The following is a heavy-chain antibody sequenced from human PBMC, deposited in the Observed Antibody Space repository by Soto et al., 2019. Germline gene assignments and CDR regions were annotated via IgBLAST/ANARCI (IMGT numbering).Heavy chain of an antibody. CDR1: GFTFSSYA. Sequence: LRLSCAASGFTFSSYAMHWVRQAPGKGLEWVAVISYDGSNKYYADSVKGRFTISRDNSKNTLYLQMNSLRAEDTAVYYCARDHYYYDSSGYPRAYYYYGMDVWGQGTTVTVSS. CDR3: ARDHYYYDSSGYPRAYYYYGMDV. D-gene: IGHD3-22*01. V-gene: IGHV3-30-3*01. J-gene: IGHJ6*02. CDR2: ISYDGSNK.